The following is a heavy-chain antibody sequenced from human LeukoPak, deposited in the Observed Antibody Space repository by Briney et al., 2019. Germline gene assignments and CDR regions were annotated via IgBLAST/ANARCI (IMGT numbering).Heavy chain of an antibody. CDR2: IRSKAYGGTT. Sequence: PGGSLRLSCTASGFTFGDYAMTWVRQAPGKRLEWVGFIRSKAYGGTTEYAASVKGRFTISRYDSKSIAYLQMNSLKTEDTAVYYCTRVMGSSGWYGAFDYWGQGTLVTVSS. CDR3: TRVMGSSGWYGAFDY. D-gene: IGHD6-19*01. V-gene: IGHV3-49*04. J-gene: IGHJ4*02. CDR1: GFTFGDYA.